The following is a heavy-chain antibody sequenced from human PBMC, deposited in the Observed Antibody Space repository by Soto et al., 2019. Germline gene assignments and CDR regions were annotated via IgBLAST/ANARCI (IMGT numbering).Heavy chain of an antibody. CDR1: GGSISSYY. V-gene: IGHV4-59*08. D-gene: IGHD3-10*01. CDR3: ASLRRGHFDY. CDR2: IYYSGST. Sequence: PSETLSLTCTVSGGSISSYYWSWIRQPPGKGLEWIGYIYYSGSTNYNPSLKSRVTISVDTSKNQFSLKLSSVTAADTAVYYCASLRRGHFDYWGQGTLVTVSS. J-gene: IGHJ4*02.